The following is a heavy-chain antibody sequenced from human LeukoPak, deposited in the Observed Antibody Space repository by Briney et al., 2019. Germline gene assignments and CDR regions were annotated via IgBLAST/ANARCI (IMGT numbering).Heavy chain of an antibody. CDR2: INHSGST. D-gene: IGHD3-22*01. J-gene: IGHJ4*02. CDR1: GGSFSGYY. CDR3: ARGAQTYYDKAPVDY. V-gene: IGHV4-34*01. Sequence: PSETLSLTCAVYGGSFSGYYWCWIRQPPGKGLEWIGEINHSGSTNYNPSLKSRVTISVDTSKSQFSLKLNSMTAADTAVYYCARGAQTYYDKAPVDYWGQGTLVTVSS.